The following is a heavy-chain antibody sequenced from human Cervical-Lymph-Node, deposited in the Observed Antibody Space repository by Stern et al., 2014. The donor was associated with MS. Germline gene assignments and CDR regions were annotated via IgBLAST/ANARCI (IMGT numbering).Heavy chain of an antibody. Sequence: VQLVESGPGLVKPAETLSLICSVSGVSISDYYWSWIRQSPGKGLEWIGYMYYTGGAKYSPSLRSRVTMSVDMSKKQFSLRLSSVTAADTAIYYCAAGTSYYFDYWGQGTLVTVSS. D-gene: IGHD1-14*01. CDR3: AAGTSYYFDY. CDR1: GVSISDYY. J-gene: IGHJ4*02. CDR2: MYYTGGA. V-gene: IGHV4-59*01.